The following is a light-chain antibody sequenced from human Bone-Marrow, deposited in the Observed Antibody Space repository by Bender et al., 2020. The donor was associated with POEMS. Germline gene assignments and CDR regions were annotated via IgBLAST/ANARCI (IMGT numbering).Light chain of an antibody. CDR2: DVT. Sequence: QSALTQPASVSGSPGQSIIISCIGTASDVGTYHLVSWYQQHPGKAPKLMVYDVTKRPSGVPDRFSGSKSGNATSLTISGLRDENEADYYWCSYAGTYTFYYFGSGTKVTVL. CDR1: ASDVGTYHL. J-gene: IGLJ1*01. V-gene: IGLV2-11*01. CDR3: CSYAGTYTFYY.